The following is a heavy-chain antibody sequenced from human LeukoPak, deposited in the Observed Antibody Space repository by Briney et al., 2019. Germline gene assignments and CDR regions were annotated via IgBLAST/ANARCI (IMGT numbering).Heavy chain of an antibody. CDR1: GFTFSSYA. V-gene: IGHV3-23*01. CDR2: ISGSGGST. J-gene: IGHJ6*04. D-gene: IGHD5-18*01. Sequence: SGGSLRLSCAASGFTFSSYAMSWVRQAPGKGLEWVSAISGSGGSTYYADSVKGRSTISRDNSKNTLYLQMNSLRAEDTAVYYCARKAGMQLWLMDVWGKGTTVTVSS. CDR3: ARKAGMQLWLMDV.